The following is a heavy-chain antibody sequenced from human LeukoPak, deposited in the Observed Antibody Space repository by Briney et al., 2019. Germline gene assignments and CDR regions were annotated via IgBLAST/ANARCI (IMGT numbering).Heavy chain of an antibody. CDR2: INHSGST. J-gene: IGHJ3*02. CDR3: ARCFTIFGVVQGAFDI. D-gene: IGHD3-3*01. V-gene: IGHV4-34*01. Sequence: PSETLSLTCAVYGGSFSGYYWSWIRQPPGKGLEWIGEINHSGSTNYNPSLKSRVTISVDTSKNQFSLKLSSVTAAGTAVYYCARCFTIFGVVQGAFDIWGQGTMVTVSS. CDR1: GGSFSGYY.